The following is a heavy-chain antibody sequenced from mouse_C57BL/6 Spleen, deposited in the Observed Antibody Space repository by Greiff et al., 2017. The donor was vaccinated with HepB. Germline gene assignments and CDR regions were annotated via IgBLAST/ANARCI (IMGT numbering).Heavy chain of an antibody. V-gene: IGHV1-4*01. J-gene: IGHJ3*01. CDR2: INPSSGYT. CDR3: ARTFAY. Sequence: QVQLKESGAELARPGASVKMSCKASGYTFTSYTMHWVNQRPGQGLEWIGYINPSSGYTKYNQKFKDKATLTADKSSSTAYMQLSSLTSEDSAVYYCARTFAYWGQGTLVTVSA. CDR1: GYTFTSYT.